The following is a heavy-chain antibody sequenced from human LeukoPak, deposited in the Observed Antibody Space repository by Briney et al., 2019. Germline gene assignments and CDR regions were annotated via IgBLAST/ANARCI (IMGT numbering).Heavy chain of an antibody. V-gene: IGHV3-48*03. CDR3: ARVSRQSSAFDI. Sequence: PGGSLRLSCAASGFTFSSYEMNWVRQAPGKGLEWVSYISSSGSTIYYADSVKGRFTISRDNAKNSLYLQMNSLRAEDTAVYYCARVSRQSSAFDIWGQGTMVTVSS. J-gene: IGHJ3*02. D-gene: IGHD5/OR15-5a*01. CDR2: ISSSGSTI. CDR1: GFTFSSYE.